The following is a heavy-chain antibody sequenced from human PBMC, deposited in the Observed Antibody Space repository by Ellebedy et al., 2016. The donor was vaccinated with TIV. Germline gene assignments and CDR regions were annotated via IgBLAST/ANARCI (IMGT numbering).Heavy chain of an antibody. CDR2: LFHGGHT. CDR3: ARHFQRTAYFDY. D-gene: IGHD3-3*02. V-gene: IGHV4-38-2*02. CDR1: GYSIRNDHY. Sequence: MPSETLSLTCTVSGYSIRNDHYWGWIRHPPGKGLEWIGSLFHGGHTHYNPSLKSRATISVDTSKNQFSLSLSSVTAADTADYYCARHFQRTAYFDYWGQGMLVTVSA. J-gene: IGHJ4*02.